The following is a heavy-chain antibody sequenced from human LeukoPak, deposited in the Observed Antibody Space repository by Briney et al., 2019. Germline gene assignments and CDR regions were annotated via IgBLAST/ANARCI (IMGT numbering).Heavy chain of an antibody. CDR2: ITGSGGSI. J-gene: IGHJ4*02. V-gene: IGHV3-23*01. D-gene: IGHD5-12*01. CDR3: AKSAGRGWLLYYFDS. Sequence: GGSLRPSCTASGFTFIDYAMSWVRQAPGKGLEWVSAITGSGGSIYYADSVKGRFTTSRDNSKNTLYLQMNSLRAEDTAVYYCAKSAGRGWLLYYFDSWGQGALVTVSS. CDR1: GFTFIDYA.